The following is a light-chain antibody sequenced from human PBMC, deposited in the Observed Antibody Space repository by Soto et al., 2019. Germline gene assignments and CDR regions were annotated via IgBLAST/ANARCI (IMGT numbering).Light chain of an antibody. J-gene: IGLJ1*01. V-gene: IGLV2-14*01. CDR3: RSYKRSSTLEYV. CDR1: SSDVGTYNY. Sequence: QSVLSQPASVSGSPGQSITISCTGASSDVGTYNYVSWYQQHPGKAPKLMIYEVSNRPSGISNRFSGSKSGNTASLTISGLRAEDEADYYCRSYKRSSTLEYVVGTGPKV. CDR2: EVS.